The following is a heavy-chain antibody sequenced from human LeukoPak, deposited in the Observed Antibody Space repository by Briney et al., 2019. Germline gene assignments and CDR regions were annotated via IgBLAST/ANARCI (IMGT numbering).Heavy chain of an antibody. D-gene: IGHD3-3*01. V-gene: IGHV1-69*13. CDR2: IIPIFGTA. CDR3: AVYRRVDDFWSGYF. Sequence: SVKVSCKASGGTFSSYAISWVRQAPGQGLEWMGGIIPIFGTANYAQKFQGRVTITADESTSTAYMELSSLRSEDTAVYCCAVYRRVDDFWSGYFWGQGTLVTVSS. CDR1: GGTFSSYA. J-gene: IGHJ4*02.